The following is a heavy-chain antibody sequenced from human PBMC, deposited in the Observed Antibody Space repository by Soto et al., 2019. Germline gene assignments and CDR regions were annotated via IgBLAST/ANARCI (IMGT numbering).Heavy chain of an antibody. D-gene: IGHD2-21*01. Sequence: QLTLKESGPALVKPTQTLTLTCPFSGFSLTTRGVGVGWIRQPPSKALEWLALIYWDDDRRYSPSLKSSLTTTNATSKNQVVLTMTNMGPVDTATYYCAHRRTGDLIDYFGQGTLVTVSS. CDR1: GFSLTTRGVG. V-gene: IGHV2-5*02. CDR2: IYWDDDR. J-gene: IGHJ4*02. CDR3: AHRRTGDLIDY.